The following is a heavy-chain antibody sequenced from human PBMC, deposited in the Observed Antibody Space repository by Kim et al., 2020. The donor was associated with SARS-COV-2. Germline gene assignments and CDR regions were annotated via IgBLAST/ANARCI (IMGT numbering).Heavy chain of an antibody. V-gene: IGHV1-2*06. J-gene: IGHJ4*02. CDR2: INPNSGGT. CDR3: ARDIDSSSWFPHFDY. D-gene: IGHD6-13*01. Sequence: ASVKVSCKASGYTFTGYYMHWVRQAPGQGLEWMGRINPNSGGTNYAQKFQGRVTMTRDTSISTAYMELSRLRSDDTAVYYCARDIDSSSWFPHFDYWGQGTLVTVSS. CDR1: GYTFTGYY.